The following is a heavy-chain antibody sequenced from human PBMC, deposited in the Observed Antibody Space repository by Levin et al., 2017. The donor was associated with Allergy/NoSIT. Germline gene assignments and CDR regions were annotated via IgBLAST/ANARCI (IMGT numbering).Heavy chain of an antibody. CDR1: GASITSSNFY. CDR2: ISYSGST. Sequence: PSETLSLTCTVSGASITSSNFYWGWIRQPPGKGLEWIGSISYSGSTYYIPSLKSRVTISIDTSKNQFSLKLTSVTAADTAVYYCARTVTTKTNWFDPWGQGTLVTVSS. CDR3: ARTVTTKTNWFDP. J-gene: IGHJ5*02. V-gene: IGHV4-39*01. D-gene: IGHD4-17*01.